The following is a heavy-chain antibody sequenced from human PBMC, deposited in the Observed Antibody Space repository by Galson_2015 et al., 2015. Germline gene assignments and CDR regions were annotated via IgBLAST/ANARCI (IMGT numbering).Heavy chain of an antibody. V-gene: IGHV3-30*18. Sequence: SLRLSCEASGFTFSSYGMHWVRQAPGKGLEWVAVISHDGSNKYYADSVKGRFTISRDNSKNTLYLQMNSLRAEDTAVYYCAKVRSSSSWYYFDYWGQGTLVTVSS. CDR3: AKVRSSSSWYYFDY. J-gene: IGHJ4*02. CDR1: GFTFSSYG. D-gene: IGHD6-13*01. CDR2: ISHDGSNK.